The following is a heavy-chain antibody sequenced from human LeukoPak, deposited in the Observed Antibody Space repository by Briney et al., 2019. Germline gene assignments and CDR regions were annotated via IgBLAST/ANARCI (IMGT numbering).Heavy chain of an antibody. CDR1: GYTFTGYY. D-gene: IGHD3-9*01. J-gene: IGHJ3*02. CDR2: MNPNSGNT. Sequence: ASVKVSCKASGYTFTGYYMHWVRQAPGQGLEWMGWMNPNSGNTGYAQKFQGRVTMTRNTSISTAYMELSSLRSEDTAVYYCARTTARRLRYFDWSRPTPAGAFDIWGQGTMVTVSS. CDR3: ARTTARRLRYFDWSRPTPAGAFDI. V-gene: IGHV1-8*02.